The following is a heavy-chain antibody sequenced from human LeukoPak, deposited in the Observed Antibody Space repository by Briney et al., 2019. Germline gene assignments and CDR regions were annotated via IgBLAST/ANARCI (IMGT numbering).Heavy chain of an antibody. CDR3: ARVDYYGSGSYNDY. V-gene: IGHV3-74*01. D-gene: IGHD3-10*01. J-gene: IGHJ4*02. Sequence: PGGSLRLSCAASGFTFSSYWMHWVRQAPGKGLVWVSRINSDGSSTSFADSVKGRFTISRDNAKNTVYLLMNSLRAEDTAVYYCARVDYYGSGSYNDYWGQGTLVTVSS. CDR2: INSDGSST. CDR1: GFTFSSYW.